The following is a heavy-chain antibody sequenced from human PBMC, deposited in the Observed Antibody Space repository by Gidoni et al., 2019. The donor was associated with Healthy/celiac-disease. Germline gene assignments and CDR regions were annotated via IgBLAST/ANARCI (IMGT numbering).Heavy chain of an antibody. Sequence: VPLEQSGAEVTKRGESLESSCQGAGYSFTSYWIGWVRPMPGKGLEWMGIIYPGDCHTSYSPSFHGQVTISADTSISTAYLQWSSLKASDTAMYYCAIHRVEMAIDSFDIWGQGTMVTVSS. CDR3: AIHRVEMAIDSFDI. J-gene: IGHJ3*02. D-gene: IGHD2-21*01. V-gene: IGHV5-51*01. CDR1: GYSFTSYW. CDR2: IYPGDCHT.